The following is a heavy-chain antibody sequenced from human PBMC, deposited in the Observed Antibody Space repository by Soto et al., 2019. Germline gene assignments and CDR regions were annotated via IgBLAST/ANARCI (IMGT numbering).Heavy chain of an antibody. V-gene: IGHV1-3*01. D-gene: IGHD2-15*01. CDR2: INAGNGNT. Sequence: QVQLVQSGAEVKKPGASVKVSCKASGYTFTSYAMHWVRQAPGQRLEWMGWINAGNGNTKYSQKFQGRVTITRDTSASTAYMQLSSLRSEDTAVYYCASELGYCSGGSCYIWLDPWGQGTLVTVSS. CDR3: ASELGYCSGGSCYIWLDP. CDR1: GYTFTSYA. J-gene: IGHJ5*02.